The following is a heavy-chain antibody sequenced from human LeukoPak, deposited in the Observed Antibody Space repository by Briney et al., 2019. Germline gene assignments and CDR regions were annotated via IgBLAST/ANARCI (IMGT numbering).Heavy chain of an antibody. J-gene: IGHJ4*02. D-gene: IGHD3-3*01. V-gene: IGHV4-4*07. Sequence: SETLSLTCTVSGGSISSYYWSWIRQPAGKGLEWIGRIYTSGSTNYNPSLKSRVTMSVDTSKNQFSLRLSSVTAADTAVYYCAREGAYYDFWSGYSQPFDYWGQGTLVTVSS. CDR3: AREGAYYDFWSGYSQPFDY. CDR2: IYTSGST. CDR1: GGSISSYY.